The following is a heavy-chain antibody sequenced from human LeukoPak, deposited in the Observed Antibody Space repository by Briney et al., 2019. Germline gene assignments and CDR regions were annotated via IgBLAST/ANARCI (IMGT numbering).Heavy chain of an antibody. CDR3: ARARKGVVTSLLDY. J-gene: IGHJ4*02. V-gene: IGHV4-31*03. D-gene: IGHD4-23*01. CDR2: IYYSGSP. Sequence: SQTLSLTCTVSGGSICSGGYYWSWIRQHPGKGLEWIGYIYYSGSPYYNPSLKTRVPISVDTSQHQFSLKLRPVTPAHTHVFFCARARKGVVTSLLDYWGQGTLVTVSS. CDR1: GGSICSGGYY.